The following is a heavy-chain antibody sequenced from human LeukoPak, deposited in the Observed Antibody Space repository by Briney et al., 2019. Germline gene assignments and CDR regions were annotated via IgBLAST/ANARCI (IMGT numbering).Heavy chain of an antibody. CDR3: ATAGMATIMPLDY. CDR2: FDPEDGET. Sequence: ASVKVSCKVSGYTLTELSMHWVRRAPGKGLEWMGGFDPEDGETIYAQKFQGRVTMTEDTSTDTAYMELSSLRSEDTAVYYCATAGMATIMPLDYWGQGTLVTVSS. CDR1: GYTLTELS. J-gene: IGHJ4*02. D-gene: IGHD5-24*01. V-gene: IGHV1-24*01.